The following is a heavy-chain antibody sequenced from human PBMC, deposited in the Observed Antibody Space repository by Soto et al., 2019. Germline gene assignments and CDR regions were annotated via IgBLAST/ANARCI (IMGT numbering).Heavy chain of an antibody. CDR1: GFTFSSYS. Sequence: PGGSLRLSCAASGFTFSSYSMNWVRQAPGKGLEWVSSISSSSSYIYYADSVKGRFTISRDNAKNSLYLQMNSLRAEDTAVYYCARDPDSGEPGPYYYYGMDVWGQGTTVTVSS. CDR3: ARDPDSGEPGPYYYYGMDV. CDR2: ISSSSSYI. J-gene: IGHJ6*02. D-gene: IGHD4-17*01. V-gene: IGHV3-21*01.